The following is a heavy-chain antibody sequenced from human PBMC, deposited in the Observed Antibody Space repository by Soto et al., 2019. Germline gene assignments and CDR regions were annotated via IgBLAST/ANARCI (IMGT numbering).Heavy chain of an antibody. CDR3: AREGFGEPRRGFFDY. V-gene: IGHV1-8*01. CDR2: MNPNSGNT. Sequence: ASVNVSCKAAGYTFTSYDINWVRQATGQGLEWMGWMNPNSGNTGYAQKFQGRVTMTRNTSISTAYMELSSLRSEDTAVYYCAREGFGEPRRGFFDYWGQGTLVTVSS. D-gene: IGHD3-10*01. J-gene: IGHJ4*02. CDR1: GYTFTSYD.